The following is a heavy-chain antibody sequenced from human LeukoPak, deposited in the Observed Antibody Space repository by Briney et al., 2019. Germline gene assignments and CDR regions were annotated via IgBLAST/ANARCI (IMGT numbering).Heavy chain of an antibody. D-gene: IGHD3-9*01. Sequence: SETLSLTCTVSGGSISSGGYYWSWIRQPPGKGLEWIGYIYHSGSTYYNPSLKSRVTISVDRSKNQFSLKLSSVTAADTAVYYCARDEYDILTGTRGAFDIWGHGTMVTVSS. V-gene: IGHV4-30-2*01. J-gene: IGHJ3*02. CDR3: ARDEYDILTGTRGAFDI. CDR2: IYHSGST. CDR1: GGSISSGGYY.